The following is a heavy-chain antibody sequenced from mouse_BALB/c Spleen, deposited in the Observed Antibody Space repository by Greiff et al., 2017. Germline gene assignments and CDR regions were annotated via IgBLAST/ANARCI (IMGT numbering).Heavy chain of an antibody. J-gene: IGHJ3*01. Sequence: EVQRVESGGGLVKPGGSLKLSCAASGFAFSSYDMSWVRQTPEKRLEWVAYISSGGGSTYYPDTVKGRFTISRDNAKNTLYLQMSSLKSEDTAMYYCARHAYCGSSSESCFAYWGQGTLVTVSA. CDR3: ARHAYCGSSSESCFAY. CDR1: GFAFSSYD. CDR2: ISSGGGST. V-gene: IGHV5-12-1*01. D-gene: IGHD1-1*01.